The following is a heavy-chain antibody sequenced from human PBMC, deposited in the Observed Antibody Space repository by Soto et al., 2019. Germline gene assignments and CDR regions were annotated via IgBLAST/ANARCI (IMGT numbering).Heavy chain of an antibody. CDR2: ISRSSTTM. V-gene: IGHV3-48*01. CDR3: ARDGIYSNYASHFFYMDV. Sequence: EVQLVESGGGLVQPGGSLRLSCAASGFDFSTYSINWVRQAPGKGLEWVSYISRSSTTMYFADSLKGRFTISRDNAKNSVFLQMSSLRAEDTVIYYCARDGIYSNYASHFFYMDVWGKGTTVTVSS. CDR1: GFDFSTYS. J-gene: IGHJ6*03. D-gene: IGHD4-4*01.